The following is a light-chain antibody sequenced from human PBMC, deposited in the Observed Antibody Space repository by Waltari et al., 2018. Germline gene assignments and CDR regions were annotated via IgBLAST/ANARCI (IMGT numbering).Light chain of an antibody. CDR3: QQYNTWPPNYT. CDR1: QSVKTN. J-gene: IGKJ2*01. V-gene: IGKV3-15*01. CDR2: GAS. Sequence: EIVMTQSPATLSVSPGERAVLSCRASQSVKTNLAWYQQKPGQAPRVLVYGASRRARGVPDRFSGSGSETECTLTISSLQSEDFAVYYCQQYNTWPPNYTFGQGTKLEIK.